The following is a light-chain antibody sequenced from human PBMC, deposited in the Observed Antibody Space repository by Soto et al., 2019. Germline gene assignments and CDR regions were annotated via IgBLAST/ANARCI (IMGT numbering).Light chain of an antibody. Sequence: EIVMTQAPLSSPVTLGQPASISCRSSQSLVHRNGHTYLSWLQQRPGQPPRLLIYEISNRFSGVPDSFSGSGAGTDFSLKISRVEAEDVGIYYCMQATHLRTFGQGTKVEI. J-gene: IGKJ1*01. V-gene: IGKV2-24*01. CDR1: QSLVHRNGHTY. CDR3: MQATHLRT. CDR2: EIS.